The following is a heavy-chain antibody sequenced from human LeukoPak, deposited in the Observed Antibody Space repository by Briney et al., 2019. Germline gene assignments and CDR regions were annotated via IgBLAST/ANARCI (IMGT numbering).Heavy chain of an antibody. V-gene: IGHV3-9*01. Sequence: SGGSLRLSCAASGFSIDDYVMYRVRQAPGKGLEWVSGITWFDNTLAYADSVKGRFTVSRDIAKNSLYLQMNSLRPEDSALYYCAKARIARGYYTTDVWGQGTTVAVSS. D-gene: IGHD2-21*01. J-gene: IGHJ6*02. CDR3: AKARIARGYYTTDV. CDR1: GFSIDDYV. CDR2: ITWFDNTL.